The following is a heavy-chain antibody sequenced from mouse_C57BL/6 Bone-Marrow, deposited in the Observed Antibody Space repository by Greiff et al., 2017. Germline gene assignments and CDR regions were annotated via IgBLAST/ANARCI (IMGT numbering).Heavy chain of an antibody. CDR1: GYTFTSYW. J-gene: IGHJ4*01. D-gene: IGHD1-1*01. CDR2: IYPGSGST. V-gene: IGHV1-55*01. CDR3: ARGVVTVVEGNYAKDY. Sequence: QVQLQQPGAELVKPGASVKMSCKASGYTFTSYWITWVKQRPGQGLEWIGDIYPGSGSTNYNEKFKSKATLTVDTSSSTAYMQLSSLTSEDSAVYYCARGVVTVVEGNYAKDYWGQGTSVTVSS.